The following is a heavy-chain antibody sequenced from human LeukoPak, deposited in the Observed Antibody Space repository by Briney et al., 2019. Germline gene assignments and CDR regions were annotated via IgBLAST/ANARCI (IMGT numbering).Heavy chain of an antibody. J-gene: IGHJ4*02. CDR3: AKVILTGTSNFDY. CDR2: SCSGDTT. CDR1: GFTVSRTY. Sequence: GGSLRLSCVASGFTVSRTYMSWFRQPPGKGLEWVSSCSGDTTYYADSVKGRFTISRDNSKNTLYLQMDSLRAEDTAVYYCAKVILTGTSNFDYWGQGTLVTVSS. D-gene: IGHD3-9*01. V-gene: IGHV3-53*01.